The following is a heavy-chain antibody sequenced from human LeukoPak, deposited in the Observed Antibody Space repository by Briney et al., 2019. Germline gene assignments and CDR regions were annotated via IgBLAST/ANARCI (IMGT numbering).Heavy chain of an antibody. D-gene: IGHD6-19*01. Sequence: SGGSLRLSCAASGFTFSSYWMSWVRQAPGKGLEWVANIKQDGSEKNYADSVKARFTISRDNSKNSLFLQMNSLRAEDTAVYFCARQWLAFDSWGQGTLVAVSS. CDR2: IKQDGSEK. J-gene: IGHJ4*02. V-gene: IGHV3-7*01. CDR1: GFTFSSYW. CDR3: ARQWLAFDS.